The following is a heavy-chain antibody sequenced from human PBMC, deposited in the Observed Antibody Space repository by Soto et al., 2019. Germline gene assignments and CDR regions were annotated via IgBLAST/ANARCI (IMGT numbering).Heavy chain of an antibody. CDR2: ISSSSSTI. CDR3: AREYYYYYMDV. V-gene: IGHV3-48*01. J-gene: IGHJ6*03. Sequence: SLRLSCAASGFTFSSYTMNWVRQAPGKGLEWVSYISSSSSTINYADSVKGRFTISRDNAKNSLYLQMNSLRAEDTAVYYCAREYYYYYMDVWGKGTTVTVSS. CDR1: GFTFSSYT.